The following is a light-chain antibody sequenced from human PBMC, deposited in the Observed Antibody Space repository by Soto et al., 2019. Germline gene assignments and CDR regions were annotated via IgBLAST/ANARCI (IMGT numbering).Light chain of an antibody. CDR2: DNN. CDR1: SSNIGNNY. CDR3: GAWDNSLSAL. V-gene: IGLV1-51*01. J-gene: IGLJ2*01. Sequence: QSVLTQPPSVSAATGQKVTISCSGSSSNIGNNYVSWYQQLPGTAPKLLISDNNKRPSGIPDRLSGSKSGTSATLGIAGLQTGDEAEYYCGAWDNSLSALFGGGTKVTVL.